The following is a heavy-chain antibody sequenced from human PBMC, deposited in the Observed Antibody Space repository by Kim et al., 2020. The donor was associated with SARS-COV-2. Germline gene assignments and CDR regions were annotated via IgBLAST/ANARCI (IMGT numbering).Heavy chain of an antibody. V-gene: IGHV3-23*01. J-gene: IGHJ4*02. D-gene: IGHD3-22*01. CDR3: AKDLGDSSGYSDY. Sequence: YADSVKGRFTISRDNSKNTLYLQMNSLRAEDTAVYYCAKDLGDSSGYSDYWGQGTLVTVSS.